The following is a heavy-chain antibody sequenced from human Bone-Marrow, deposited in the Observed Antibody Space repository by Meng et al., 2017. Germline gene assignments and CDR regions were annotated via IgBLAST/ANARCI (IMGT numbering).Heavy chain of an antibody. CDR3: ARGSPPSPIYFDY. V-gene: IGHV3-53*01. Sequence: GGSLRHSCAASGFTVSSNYMSWVRQAPGKGLEWVSVIYSGGSTYYADSVKGRFTISRDNSKNTLYLQMNSLRAEDTAVYYCARGSPPSPIYFDYWGQGTLVTVSS. CDR1: GFTVSSNY. J-gene: IGHJ4*02. D-gene: IGHD2-15*01. CDR2: IYSGGST.